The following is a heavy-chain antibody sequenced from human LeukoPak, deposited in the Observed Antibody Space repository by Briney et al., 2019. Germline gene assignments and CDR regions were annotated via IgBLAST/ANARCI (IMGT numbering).Heavy chain of an antibody. V-gene: IGHV3-23*01. CDR3: ANRRVYYYDSSGYYEDYYFDY. D-gene: IGHD3-22*01. CDR2: ISGSGGST. Sequence: GGSLRLSCAASGFTFSSYAMSWARQAPGKGLDWVSAISGSGGSTYYADSVKGRFTISRDNSKNTLYLQMNSLRAEDTAVYYCANRRVYYYDSSGYYEDYYFDYWGQGTLVTVSS. J-gene: IGHJ4*02. CDR1: GFTFSSYA.